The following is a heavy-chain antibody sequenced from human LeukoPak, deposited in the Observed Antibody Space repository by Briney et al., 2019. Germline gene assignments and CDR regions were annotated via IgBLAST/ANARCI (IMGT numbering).Heavy chain of an antibody. Sequence: GGSLRLSCAASGFTFSDYYMSWIRQAPGKGLEWVSYISSSGSTIYYADSVKGRFTISRDNAKNSLYLQMNSLRAEDTAVYYCARTSGRITMIVVAPTQPDYVDYWGQGTLVTVSS. CDR3: ARTSGRITMIVVAPTQPDYVDY. D-gene: IGHD3-22*01. V-gene: IGHV3-11*01. CDR2: ISSSGSTI. CDR1: GFTFSDYY. J-gene: IGHJ4*02.